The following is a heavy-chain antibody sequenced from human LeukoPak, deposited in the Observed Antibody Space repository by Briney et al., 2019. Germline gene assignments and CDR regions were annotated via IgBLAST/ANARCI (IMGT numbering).Heavy chain of an antibody. J-gene: IGHJ4*02. CDR3: ATDLVGATTTLNDY. Sequence: ASVKVSCTVSGYTLTELSMHWVRQAPGKGLEWMGGFDPEDGETIYAQKFQGRVTMTEDTSTDTAYMELSSLRSEDTAVYYCATDLVGATTTLNDYWGQGTLVTVSS. V-gene: IGHV1-24*01. CDR1: GYTLTELS. D-gene: IGHD1-26*01. CDR2: FDPEDGET.